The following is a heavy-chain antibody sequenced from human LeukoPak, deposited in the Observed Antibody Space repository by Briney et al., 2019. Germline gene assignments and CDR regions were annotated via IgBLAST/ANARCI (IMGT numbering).Heavy chain of an antibody. D-gene: IGHD3-22*01. CDR2: INPNSGGT. Sequence: GASVKVSCKASGYTFTGYYMHWVRHAPGQGLEWMGWINPNSGGTNYAQKFQGRVTMTRDTSISTAYMELSRLRSDDTAVYYCARDGGYYDSSGYWGPHDAFDIWGQGTMVTVSS. J-gene: IGHJ3*02. V-gene: IGHV1-2*02. CDR3: ARDGGYYDSSGYWGPHDAFDI. CDR1: GYTFTGYY.